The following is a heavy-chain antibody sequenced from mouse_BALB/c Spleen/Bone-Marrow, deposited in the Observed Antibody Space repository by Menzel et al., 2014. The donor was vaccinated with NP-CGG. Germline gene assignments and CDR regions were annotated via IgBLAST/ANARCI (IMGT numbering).Heavy chain of an antibody. CDR3: ARGYYDYVYAMDY. V-gene: IGHV14-3*02. D-gene: IGHD2-4*01. Sequence: EVQLQQSGAELVKPGASVKLSCTASGFNIKDTYMHWVKQRPEQGLEWIGRIDPANGNTKYDPKFQGKATITADTSSNTAYLRLSSLTSEDTAVYYCARGYYDYVYAMDYWGQGTSVTVSS. CDR1: GFNIKDTY. CDR2: IDPANGNT. J-gene: IGHJ4*01.